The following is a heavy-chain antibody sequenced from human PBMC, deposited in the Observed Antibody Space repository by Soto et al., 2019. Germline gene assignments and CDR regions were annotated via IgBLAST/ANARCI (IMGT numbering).Heavy chain of an antibody. CDR3: ARKTYGDLKTYYFDY. V-gene: IGHV4-59*01. Sequence: KTSETLSLTCTVSGGSISSYYWSWIRQPPGKGLEWIGYIYYSGSTNYNPSLKSRVTISVDTSKNQFSLKLSSVTAADTAVYYCARKTYGDLKTYYFDYWGQGTLVTVS. D-gene: IGHD4-17*01. CDR1: GGSISSYY. J-gene: IGHJ4*02. CDR2: IYYSGST.